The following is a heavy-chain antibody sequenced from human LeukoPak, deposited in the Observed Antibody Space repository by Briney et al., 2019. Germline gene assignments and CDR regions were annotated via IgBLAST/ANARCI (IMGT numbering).Heavy chain of an antibody. CDR3: TRDNIAAVSGNY. CDR2: ISSDSSII. J-gene: IGHJ4*02. Sequence: PGGTLRLSCAASGFTFRTYSMNWVRQAPGKGLEWISYISSDSSIIYYADSVKGRFTISRDNAKNSLFLQMNSLRDGDTAVYYCTRDNIAAVSGNYWGQGTLVTVSS. V-gene: IGHV3-48*02. CDR1: GFTFRTYS. D-gene: IGHD6-13*01.